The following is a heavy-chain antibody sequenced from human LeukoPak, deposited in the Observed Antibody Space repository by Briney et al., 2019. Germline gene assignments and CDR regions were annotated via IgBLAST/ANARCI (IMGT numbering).Heavy chain of an antibody. CDR2: IYYSGST. V-gene: IGHV4-30-4*01. D-gene: IGHD3-10*01. J-gene: IGHJ6*02. CDR3: ASTLWFGELFLGLDV. CDR1: GGSISSGDYY. Sequence: PSQTLSLTCTVSGGSISSGDYYWSWIRQPPGKGLEWIGYIYYSGSTYYNPSLKSRVTISVDTSKNQFSLKLSSVTAADTAVYYCASTLWFGELFLGLDVWGQGTTVTVSS.